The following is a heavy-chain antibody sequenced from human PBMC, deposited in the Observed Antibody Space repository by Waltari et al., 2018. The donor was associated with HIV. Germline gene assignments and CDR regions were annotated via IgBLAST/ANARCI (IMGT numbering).Heavy chain of an antibody. V-gene: IGHV4-34*01. Sequence: QVQLQQWGAGLLKPSETLSLTCAVYGGSFSGYYWSWIRQPPGKGLEWIGEINHSGSTNYNPSRKSRVTISVDTSKNQFSLKLSSVTAADTAVYYCARNHNCSGGSCHFDYWGQGTLVTVSS. CDR3: ARNHNCSGGSCHFDY. CDR1: GGSFSGYY. CDR2: INHSGST. D-gene: IGHD2-15*01. J-gene: IGHJ4*02.